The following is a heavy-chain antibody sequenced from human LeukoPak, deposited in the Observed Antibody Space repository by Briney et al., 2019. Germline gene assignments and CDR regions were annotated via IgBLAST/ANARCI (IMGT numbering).Heavy chain of an antibody. Sequence: GGSLRLSCAASGFTFDGYAMHWVRQAPGKGLEWVSGISWNSGSIGYADSVKGRFTISRDNAKNSLYLQMNSLRAEDTALYYCAKDVTPGIAVAGTHWGQGTLVTVSS. D-gene: IGHD6-19*01. CDR1: GFTFDGYA. V-gene: IGHV3-9*01. CDR2: ISWNSGSI. J-gene: IGHJ4*02. CDR3: AKDVTPGIAVAGTH.